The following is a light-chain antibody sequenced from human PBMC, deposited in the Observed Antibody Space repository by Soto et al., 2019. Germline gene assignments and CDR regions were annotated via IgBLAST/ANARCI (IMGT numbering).Light chain of an antibody. CDR2: DVS. V-gene: IGLV2-14*01. CDR1: SSDVGGYNY. Sequence: QLVLTQPASVSGSPGQSITISCTGTSSDVGGYNYVSWYQQHPGKAPKLIIYDVSNRPSGVSNRFSGSKSGNTASLTISGLQAEDEADYYCNSFTSSSTLVFGGGTKLTVL. J-gene: IGLJ2*01. CDR3: NSFTSSSTLV.